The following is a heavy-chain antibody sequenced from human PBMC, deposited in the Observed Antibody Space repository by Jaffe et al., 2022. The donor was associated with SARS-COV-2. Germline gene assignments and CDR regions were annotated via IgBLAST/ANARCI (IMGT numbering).Heavy chain of an antibody. V-gene: IGHV4-59*01. CDR2: IYYSGST. CDR3: ARSVPDLTIFDAFDI. J-gene: IGHJ3*02. CDR1: GGSISSYY. Sequence: QVQLQESGPGLVKPSETLSLTCTVSGGSISSYYWSWIRQPPGKGLEWIGYIYYSGSTNYNPSLKSRVTISVDTSKNQFSLKLSSVTAADTAVYYCARSVPDLTIFDAFDIWGQGTMVTVSS. D-gene: IGHD3-3*01.